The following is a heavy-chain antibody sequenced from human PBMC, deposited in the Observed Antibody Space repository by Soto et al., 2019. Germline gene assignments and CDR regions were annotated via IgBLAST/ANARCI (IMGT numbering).Heavy chain of an antibody. D-gene: IGHD1-26*01. CDR3: AKDRYSGSYPTDLDY. CDR2: ISFDGGNE. Sequence: VQLVESGGGVVQPGRSLRLSCATSGFNLGSYGIHWVRQAPGKGLEWVAVISFDGGNENYADSVKGRFTISRDTSQNTVKLQMHALRSDDTALYCCAKDRYSGSYPTDLDYCGQGTLVTVSS. J-gene: IGHJ4*02. V-gene: IGHV3-30*18. CDR1: GFNLGSYG.